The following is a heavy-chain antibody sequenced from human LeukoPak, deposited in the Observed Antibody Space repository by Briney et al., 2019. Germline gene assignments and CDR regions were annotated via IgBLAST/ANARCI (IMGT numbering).Heavy chain of an antibody. CDR3: ARDRMVSPYYYDSSGPPDAFDI. Sequence: PGGSLRLSCAASGFTFTDYYMSWIRQAPGEGLEWLSYISSSGSTIYYADSMKGRFTISRDNAKNSLYLQMNSLRAEDTAVYYCARDRMVSPYYYDSSGPPDAFDIWGQGTKVTVSS. CDR1: GFTFTDYY. D-gene: IGHD3-22*01. CDR2: ISSSGSTI. V-gene: IGHV3-11*01. J-gene: IGHJ3*02.